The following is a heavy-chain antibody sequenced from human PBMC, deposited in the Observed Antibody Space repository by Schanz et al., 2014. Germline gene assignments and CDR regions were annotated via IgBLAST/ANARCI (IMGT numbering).Heavy chain of an antibody. D-gene: IGHD2-2*01. CDR3: ARAARRTRVVPLYFDY. V-gene: IGHV4-34*01. CDR2: INHGGST. Sequence: QVQLVESGGGLVKPGGSLRLSCAASGFTFRDYYMSWIRQPPGKGLEWIAEINHGGSTNYNPSLKSRVTISVDTSKNQFSLKLRSVTAADTAVYYCARAARRTRVVPLYFDYWGQGTLVTVSS. CDR1: GFTFRDYY. J-gene: IGHJ4*02.